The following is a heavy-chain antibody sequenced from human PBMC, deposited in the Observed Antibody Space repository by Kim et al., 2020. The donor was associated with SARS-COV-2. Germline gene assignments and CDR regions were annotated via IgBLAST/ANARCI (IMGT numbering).Heavy chain of an antibody. V-gene: IGHV3-66*01. CDR3: ARVVLSHDNNPCAAYDV. CDR1: GFTVSCNC. D-gene: IGHD3-9*01. CDR2: LYTSGST. J-gene: IGHJ3*01. Sequence: GGSLRLSCAASGFTVSCNCMTWVRQAPGKGLEWVSFLYTSGSTFYSDSVKGRFTISRDNSKNMMYLQMNSLTVEDTAVYYCARVVLSHDNNPCAAYDVWGHGTLVTVSS.